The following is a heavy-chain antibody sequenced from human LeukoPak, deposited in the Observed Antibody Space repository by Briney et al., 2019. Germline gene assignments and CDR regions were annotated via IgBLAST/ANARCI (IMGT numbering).Heavy chain of an antibody. CDR2: IIPIFGAA. V-gene: IGHV1-69*05. CDR3: ARGASGYSFGTRFDS. D-gene: IGHD5-18*01. CDR1: GGTFSSYA. Sequence: SVKVSCKASGGTFSSYAISWVRRASGQGLEWVGGIIPIFGAANYAQKFQGRVTITTDDSTSTTYMELSSLTSEDTAVYYCARGASGYSFGTRFDSWGQGTLVSVSS. J-gene: IGHJ4*02.